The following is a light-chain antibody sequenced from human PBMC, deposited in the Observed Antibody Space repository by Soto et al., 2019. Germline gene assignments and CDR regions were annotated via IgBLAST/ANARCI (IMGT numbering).Light chain of an antibody. V-gene: IGKV1-5*01. CDR2: DAS. J-gene: IGKJ2*01. Sequence: DIQMTQSPSTLSASVGDRVTITCRASQSISSWLAWYQQKPGKALKLLIYDASSLESGVPSRFSGSGSGTEFTLTISSLQPDDFETYYCQQYNSYPYTFGQGTKLEIK. CDR3: QQYNSYPYT. CDR1: QSISSW.